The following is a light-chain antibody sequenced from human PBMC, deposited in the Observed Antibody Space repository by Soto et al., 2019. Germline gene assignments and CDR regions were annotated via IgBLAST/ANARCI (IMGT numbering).Light chain of an antibody. CDR3: QQYNNWRT. V-gene: IGKV3-15*01. Sequence: VLTQSPGTLSLSPGERATLSCRASQSVTSNLAWYQQKPGQAPRLLIYGASTRATGIPARFSGSGSGTEFTLTISSLQSEDFAVYYCQQYNNWRTFGQGTKVDIK. CDR1: QSVTSN. J-gene: IGKJ1*01. CDR2: GAS.